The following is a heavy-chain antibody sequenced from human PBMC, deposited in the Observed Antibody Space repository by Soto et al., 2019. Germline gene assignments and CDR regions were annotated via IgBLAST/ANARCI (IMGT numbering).Heavy chain of an antibody. J-gene: IGHJ5*01. CDR1: GYTFANYG. V-gene: IGHV1-18*04. D-gene: IGHD1-7*01. CDR3: VRDLNYLRVTGNWCDS. CDR2: ISGNNGAT. Sequence: ASVEVSCKASGYTFANYGISWVRQAPGQGLEWMGWISGNNGATNFAPKVQDRITMTLDTSTGVASLTLRSLRSDDTAIYYCVRDLNYLRVTGNWCDSWGKGTLVAVSS.